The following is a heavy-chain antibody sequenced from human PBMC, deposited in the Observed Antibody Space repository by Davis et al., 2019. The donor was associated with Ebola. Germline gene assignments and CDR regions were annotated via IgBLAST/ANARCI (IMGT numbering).Heavy chain of an antibody. CDR3: ARGITIFGVVISHFDY. J-gene: IGHJ4*02. D-gene: IGHD3-3*01. CDR1: GGSVSSGLHY. Sequence: SETLSLTCTVSGGSVSSGLHYWIWIRQPPGKGLQFIGYIYYTGSTNYNPSLKSRVTISGDTSKNQFSLKLSSVTAADTAVYYCARGITIFGVVISHFDYWGQGTLVTVSS. CDR2: IYYTGST. V-gene: IGHV4-61*01.